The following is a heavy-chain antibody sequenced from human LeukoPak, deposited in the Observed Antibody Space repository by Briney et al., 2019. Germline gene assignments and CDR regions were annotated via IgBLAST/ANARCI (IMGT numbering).Heavy chain of an antibody. D-gene: IGHD6-19*01. CDR1: GGSFSGYY. Sequence: KPSETLSLTCAVYGGSFSGYYWSWIRQPPGKGLEWIGEINHSGSTNYNPSLKSRVTISVDTSKNQFSLKLSSVTAADTAVYYCARHGSSGWDYFDYWGQGTLVTVSS. CDR3: ARHGSSGWDYFDY. V-gene: IGHV4-34*01. J-gene: IGHJ4*02. CDR2: INHSGST.